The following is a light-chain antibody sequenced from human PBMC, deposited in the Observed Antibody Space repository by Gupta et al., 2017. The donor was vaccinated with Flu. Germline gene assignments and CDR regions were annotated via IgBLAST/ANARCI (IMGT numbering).Light chain of an antibody. Sequence: SYVLTQPPSVSVALGQTARISCAGNNIGRRSVHWHQQKPGPAPVLVVYDNSVRPSGIPERFSGSNSGNTPTLTISRVEAGDEADYYCQVWDSTTDHLVFGGGTKLTVL. CDR2: DNS. CDR1: NIGRRS. J-gene: IGLJ3*02. V-gene: IGLV3-21*02. CDR3: QVWDSTTDHLV.